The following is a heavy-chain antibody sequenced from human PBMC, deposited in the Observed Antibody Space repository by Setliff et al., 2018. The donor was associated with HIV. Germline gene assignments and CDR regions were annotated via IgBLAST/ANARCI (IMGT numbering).Heavy chain of an antibody. Sequence: SVKVSCKASGVTFSNCSISWVRQAPGQGLEWMGGIIPMYGPAHYAQKFQGRVTITADESTTTAYMELNSLTSEDTALYYCVRVQEDFFGEKSRIWLDPWGQGTLVTVSS. D-gene: IGHD3-10*01. CDR1: GVTFSNCS. CDR2: IIPMYGPA. J-gene: IGHJ5*02. V-gene: IGHV1-69*13. CDR3: VRVQEDFFGEKSRIWLDP.